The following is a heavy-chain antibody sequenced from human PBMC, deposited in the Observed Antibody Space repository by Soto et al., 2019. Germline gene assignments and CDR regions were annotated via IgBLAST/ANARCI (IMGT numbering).Heavy chain of an antibody. V-gene: IGHV3-23*01. Sequence: EVQLLESGGGLIQPGGSLRLSCAASGFAFSNYAMNWVRQAPGKGLEWVSTISFSGGNTYYVDSVKGRFTISRDNSKNTLYLQMNSLRAEDTALYYCANYLAGSGYKGFEYWGQGSLVTVSS. CDR3: ANYLAGSGYKGFEY. CDR1: GFAFSNYA. CDR2: ISFSGGNT. J-gene: IGHJ4*02. D-gene: IGHD3-10*01.